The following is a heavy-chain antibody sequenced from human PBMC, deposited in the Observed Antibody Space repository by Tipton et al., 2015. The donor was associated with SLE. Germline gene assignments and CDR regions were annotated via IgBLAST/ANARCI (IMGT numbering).Heavy chain of an antibody. V-gene: IGHV4-61*02. CDR1: GGSISSGSYY. D-gene: IGHD1-7*01. CDR2: LYTSGST. Sequence: TLSLTCTVSGGSISSGSYYWTWIRQPAGKGLEWIGRLYTSGSTNYNPSLKSRVTISVDTSKNQFSLRLSSVTTADTALYYCTRVPRYNWNYIADWGQGTLVSVSS. J-gene: IGHJ4*02. CDR3: TRVPRYNWNYIAD.